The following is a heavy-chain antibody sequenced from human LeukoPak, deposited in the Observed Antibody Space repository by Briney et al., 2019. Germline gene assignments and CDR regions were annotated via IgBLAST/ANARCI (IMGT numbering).Heavy chain of an antibody. CDR2: ISSSSSYI. D-gene: IGHD2-2*01. CDR1: GFTFSSYS. Sequence: GGSLRLSCAASGFTFSSYSMNWVRQAPGKGLEWVSSISSSSSYIYYADSVKGRFTISRDNAKNSLYLQMNSLRAEDMAVYYCARDPPYCSSTSCYSLQTPPDDYWGQGTLVTVSS. V-gene: IGHV3-21*01. CDR3: ARDPPYCSSTSCYSLQTPPDDY. J-gene: IGHJ4*02.